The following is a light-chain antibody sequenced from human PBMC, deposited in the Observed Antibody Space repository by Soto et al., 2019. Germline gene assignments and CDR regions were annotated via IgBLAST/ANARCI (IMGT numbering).Light chain of an antibody. CDR1: QSIGTW. Sequence: DIQMTQSPSTLSASVGGRVTITCRASQSIGTWLAWYQQKPGKAPKLLIYDASSLERGVPSRFSGGGSGTEFTLTISSLQPEDFATYYCQQSYSTPLTFGGGTKVEIK. J-gene: IGKJ4*01. V-gene: IGKV1-5*01. CDR3: QQSYSTPLT. CDR2: DAS.